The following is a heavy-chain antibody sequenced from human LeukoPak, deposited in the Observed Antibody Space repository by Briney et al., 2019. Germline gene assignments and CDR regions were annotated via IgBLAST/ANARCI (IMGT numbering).Heavy chain of an antibody. J-gene: IGHJ4*02. CDR1: GYTLTGYY. CDR3: ARDYYDSSDYFPGY. Sequence: ASVKVSCKASGYTLTGYYMHWVRQAPGQGLEWMGCINPSSGATKYAQKFQGRVAMTRDTSISTAYMELSRLRSDDTAMYYCARDYYDSSDYFPGYWGQGTLVTVSS. CDR2: INPSSGAT. V-gene: IGHV1-2*02. D-gene: IGHD3-22*01.